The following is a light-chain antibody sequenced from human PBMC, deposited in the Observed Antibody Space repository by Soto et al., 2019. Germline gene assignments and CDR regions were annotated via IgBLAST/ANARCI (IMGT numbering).Light chain of an antibody. Sequence: QSVLTQPPSASGTPGQKVTISCSGGSSNILINTLTWYQQLPGTAPKLLIYNNNQRASGVPDRFSGSRSGTSASLAISGLQSEDEADYYCAAWDDSLHGQNWVFGGGTKLTVL. V-gene: IGLV1-44*01. CDR1: SSNILINT. CDR2: NNN. J-gene: IGLJ3*02. CDR3: AAWDDSLHGQNWV.